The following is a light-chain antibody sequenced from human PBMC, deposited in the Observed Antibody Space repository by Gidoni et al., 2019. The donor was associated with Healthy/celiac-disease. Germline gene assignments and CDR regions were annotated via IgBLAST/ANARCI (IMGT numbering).Light chain of an antibody. CDR2: SNN. CDR1: SSNIGNNT. Sequence: QSVLTQPPSASGTPGQRATISCSGSSSNIGNNTVNWYQQLPGTAPKLLTYSNNHRPSGVPDRFSGSKSGTSASLAISELQSEDEADYYCAAWDDSLNGWVFGGGTKLTVL. V-gene: IGLV1-44*01. J-gene: IGLJ3*02. CDR3: AAWDDSLNGWV.